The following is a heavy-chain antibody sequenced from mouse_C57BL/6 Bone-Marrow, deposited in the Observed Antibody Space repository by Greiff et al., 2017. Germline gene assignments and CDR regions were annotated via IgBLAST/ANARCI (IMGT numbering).Heavy chain of an antibody. D-gene: IGHD1-1*01. CDR1: GYTFTSYW. V-gene: IGHV1-69*01. CDR3: ARDITTVVAH. Sequence: QVHVKQPGAELVMPGASVKLSCKASGYTFTSYWMHWVKQRPGQGLEWIGEIDPSDSYTNYNQKFKGKSTLTVDKSSSTAYMQLSSLTSEDSAVYYCARDITTVVAHWGQGTLVTVSA. CDR2: IDPSDSYT. J-gene: IGHJ3*01.